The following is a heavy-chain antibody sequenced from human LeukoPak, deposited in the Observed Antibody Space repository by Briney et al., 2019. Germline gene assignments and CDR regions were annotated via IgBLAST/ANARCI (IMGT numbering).Heavy chain of an antibody. V-gene: IGHV3-53*01. Sequence: GGSLRLSCAASGFTFSSYGMSWVRQAPGKGLEWVSVIYSGGSTYYADSVKGRFTISRDNSKSTLYIQMNSLRAEGTAVYYCARAKPKNMVRGLIMRRESRYYFDYGGQGTLVTVSS. CDR3: ARAKPKNMVRGLIMRRESRYYFDY. D-gene: IGHD3-10*01. J-gene: IGHJ4*02. CDR1: GFTFSSYG. CDR2: IYSGGST.